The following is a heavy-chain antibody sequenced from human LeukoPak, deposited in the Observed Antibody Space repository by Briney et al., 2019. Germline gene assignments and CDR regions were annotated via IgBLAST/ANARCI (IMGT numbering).Heavy chain of an antibody. CDR2: ISSDGSNT. Sequence: GGSLRLSCAASGFTFSSFWMHWARQDAGKGLVWVARISSDGSNTIYADSVKGRFTISRDNSKNTLYLQMNSLRTEDTALYYCAKDLEGTTGHTWGSLDYWGQGTLVTVSS. CDR1: GFTFSSFW. V-gene: IGHV3-74*01. D-gene: IGHD1/OR15-1a*01. CDR3: AKDLEGTTGHTWGSLDY. J-gene: IGHJ4*02.